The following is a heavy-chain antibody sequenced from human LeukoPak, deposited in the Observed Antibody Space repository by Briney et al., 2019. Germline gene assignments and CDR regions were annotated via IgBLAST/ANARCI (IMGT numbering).Heavy chain of an antibody. Sequence: ASVKVSCKASGYTFTGYYMHWVRQSPGQGLEWMGWINPNSGGTNYAQKFQGRVTMTRDTSISTAYMELSRLRSDDTAVYYCASPGSGSYASTYGMDVWGQGTTVTVSS. CDR3: ASPGSGSYASTYGMDV. CDR1: GYTFTGYY. D-gene: IGHD3-10*01. CDR2: INPNSGGT. J-gene: IGHJ6*02. V-gene: IGHV1-2*02.